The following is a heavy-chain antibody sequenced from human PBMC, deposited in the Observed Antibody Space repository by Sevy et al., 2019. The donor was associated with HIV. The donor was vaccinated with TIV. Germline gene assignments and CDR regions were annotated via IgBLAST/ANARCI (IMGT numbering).Heavy chain of an antibody. D-gene: IGHD7-27*01. V-gene: IGHV1-18*01. CDR3: ARMGGAGDRDY. CDR2: ISVSDGKT. J-gene: IGHJ4*02. CDR1: GYSFTSYD. Sequence: ASVKVSCKTSGYSFTSYDIAWVRQAPGQGLEWMGWISVSDGKTNYAQNFQGRVTMTTDTSTTTAYMELRSLRSDDTAVYYGARMGGAGDRDYWGQGTLVTVSS.